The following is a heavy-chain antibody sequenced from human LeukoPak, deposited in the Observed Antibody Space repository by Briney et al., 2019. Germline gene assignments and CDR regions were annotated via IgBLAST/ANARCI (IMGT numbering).Heavy chain of an antibody. J-gene: IGHJ4*02. V-gene: IGHV4-38-2*02. CDR2: IHHSGST. CDR3: AHVSYDILTGYSFPYFDY. CDR1: GYSISSGYY. D-gene: IGHD3-9*01. Sequence: SETLSLTCTVSGYSISSGYYWGWIRQPPGKGLEWIGSIHHSGSTYYNPSLKSRVTISVDTSKNQFSLKLSSVTAADTAVYYCAHVSYDILTGYSFPYFDYWGQGTLVTVSS.